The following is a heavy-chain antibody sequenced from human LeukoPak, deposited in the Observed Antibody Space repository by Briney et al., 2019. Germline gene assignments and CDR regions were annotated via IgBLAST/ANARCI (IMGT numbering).Heavy chain of an antibody. D-gene: IGHD6-13*01. Sequence: GSLRLSCAASGFTFSSYAMSWVRQAPGKGLEWVSYISSSGSTIYYADSVKGRFTISRDNAKNSLYLQMNSLRAEDTAVYYCARDSGSSWREGLNYWGQGTLVTVSS. CDR2: ISSSGSTI. V-gene: IGHV3-48*04. J-gene: IGHJ4*02. CDR1: GFTFSSYA. CDR3: ARDSGSSWREGLNY.